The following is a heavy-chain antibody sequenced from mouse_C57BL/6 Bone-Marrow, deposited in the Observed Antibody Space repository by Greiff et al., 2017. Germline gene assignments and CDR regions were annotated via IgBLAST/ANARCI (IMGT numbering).Heavy chain of an antibody. V-gene: IGHV1-15*01. CDR3: TRRDYDGYYFDY. CDR2: IDPETGGT. D-gene: IGHD2-4*01. Sequence: VQLQQPGAELVRPGASVTLSCKASGYTFTDYEMHWVKQTPVHGLEWIGAIDPETGGTAYNQKFKGKAILTADKSSSTAYMELRSLTSEDSAVYYCTRRDYDGYYFDYWGQGTTLTVSS. J-gene: IGHJ2*01. CDR1: GYTFTDYE.